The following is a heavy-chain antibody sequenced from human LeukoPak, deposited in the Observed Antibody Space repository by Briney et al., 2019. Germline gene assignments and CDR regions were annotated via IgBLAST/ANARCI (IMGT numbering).Heavy chain of an antibody. J-gene: IGHJ4*02. D-gene: IGHD5-18*01. CDR3: ARGQKYRSGYTVTELGSGYFDY. CDR1: GDSISTYY. V-gene: IGHV4-59*01. CDR2: IYYSGRT. Sequence: KPSETLSLTCTVSGDSISTYYWSWIRQPPGRGLEWIGYIYYSGRTSYNPSLKSRVTISVDTSKNQFSLRLSSVTAADTAVYYCARGQKYRSGYTVTELGSGYFDYWGQGPLVTVSS.